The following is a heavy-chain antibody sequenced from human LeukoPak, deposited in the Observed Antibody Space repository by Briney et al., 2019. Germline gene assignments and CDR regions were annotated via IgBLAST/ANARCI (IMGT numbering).Heavy chain of an antibody. J-gene: IGHJ6*02. CDR3: ARSRILPPYYYYGMDV. D-gene: IGHD3-3*01. V-gene: IGHV4-34*01. CDR1: GGSFSGYY. CDR2: INHSGST. Sequence: SETLCLTCAVYGGSFSGYYWSWIRQPPGKGLEWIGEINHSGSTNYNPSLKSRVTISVDTSKNQFSLKLSSVTAADTAVYYCARSRILPPYYYYGMDVWGQGTTVTVSS.